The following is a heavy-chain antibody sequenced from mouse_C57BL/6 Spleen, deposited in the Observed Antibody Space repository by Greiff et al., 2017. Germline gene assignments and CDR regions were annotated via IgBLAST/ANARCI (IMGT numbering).Heavy chain of an antibody. CDR2: ISNGGGNT. D-gene: IGHD4-1*01. CDR3: ARQGNWETFDD. J-gene: IGHJ2*01. CDR1: GFTFSGYC. Sequence: EVKVVESGGGLVKPGGSLKLSCAASGFTFSGYCMSWVRQTPEKRLEWVAAISNGGGNTYYPDNVQGRFTISSYNAKNTLYLQMSRLKSEDTAMYYCARQGNWETFDDWGTATTLTVSS. V-gene: IGHV5-12*01.